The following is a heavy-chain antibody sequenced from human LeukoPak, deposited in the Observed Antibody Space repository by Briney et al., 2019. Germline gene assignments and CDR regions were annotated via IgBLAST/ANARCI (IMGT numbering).Heavy chain of an antibody. CDR1: GFTFSDYY. D-gene: IGHD6-13*01. V-gene: IGHV3-11*01. CDR2: ISSSGSTI. Sequence: NPVGSLRLSCAASGFTFSDYYMSWIRQAPGKGLEWVSYISSSGSTIYYADSVKGRFTISRDNAKNSLYLQMNSLRAEDTAVYYCARALAAAGTFDYWGQGTLVTVSS. J-gene: IGHJ4*02. CDR3: ARALAAAGTFDY.